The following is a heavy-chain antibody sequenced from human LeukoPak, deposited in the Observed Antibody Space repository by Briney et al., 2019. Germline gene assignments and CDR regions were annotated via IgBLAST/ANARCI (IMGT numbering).Heavy chain of an antibody. D-gene: IGHD4-17*01. CDR1: GFTFSGYS. J-gene: IGHJ4*02. CDR2: ITRISETI. CDR3: ATNGDYPFDS. Sequence: PGGSLRLSCAASGFTFSGYSLNWVRQAPGKGLECVSYITRISETIYYADSVKGRFTISGDNAKKLLFLQMNSLRTEDTAVYYCATNGDYPFDSWGQGTLVTVSS. V-gene: IGHV3-48*01.